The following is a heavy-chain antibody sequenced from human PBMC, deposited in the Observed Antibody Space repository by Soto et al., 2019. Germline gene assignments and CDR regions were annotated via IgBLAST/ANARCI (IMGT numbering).Heavy chain of an antibody. CDR1: GGSFSGYY. Sequence: QVQLQQWGAGLLKPSETLSLTCAVYGGSFSGYYWSWIRQPPGKGLEWIGEINHSGSTNYNPSLKRRVTISVATSKNQFSLKLSSVTAADTAVYYCARRRLDFWSGYYPGWFDPWGQGTLVTVSS. D-gene: IGHD3-3*01. V-gene: IGHV4-34*01. J-gene: IGHJ5*02. CDR2: INHSGST. CDR3: ARRRLDFWSGYYPGWFDP.